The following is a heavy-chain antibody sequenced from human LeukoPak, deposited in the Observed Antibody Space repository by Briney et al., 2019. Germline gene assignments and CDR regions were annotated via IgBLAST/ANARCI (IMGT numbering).Heavy chain of an antibody. Sequence: GGSLRLSCAASGFTFDDYAMHWVRQAPGKGLEWVAVISYDGSNKYYADSVKGRFTISRDNSKNTLYLQMNSLRAEDTAVYYCAKQSGSYPLWGQGTLVTVSS. CDR1: GFTFDDYA. CDR2: ISYDGSNK. D-gene: IGHD1-26*01. CDR3: AKQSGSYPL. J-gene: IGHJ4*02. V-gene: IGHV3-30*18.